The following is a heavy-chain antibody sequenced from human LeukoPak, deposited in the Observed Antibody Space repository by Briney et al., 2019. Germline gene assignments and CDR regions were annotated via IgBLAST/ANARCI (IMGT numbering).Heavy chain of an antibody. CDR1: GFTFSSYG. J-gene: IGHJ4*02. D-gene: IGHD1-26*01. Sequence: GGSLRLSCAASGFTFSSYGMHWVRQAPGKGLEWVAVISYDGSNKYYADSVKGRFTISRDNSKNTLYLQMNSLRAEDTAVYYCAKEGAGPFDYWGQGTLVTVSS. V-gene: IGHV3-30*18. CDR2: ISYDGSNK. CDR3: AKEGAGPFDY.